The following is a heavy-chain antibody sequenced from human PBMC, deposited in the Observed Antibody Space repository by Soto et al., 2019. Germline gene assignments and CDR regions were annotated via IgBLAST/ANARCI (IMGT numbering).Heavy chain of an antibody. CDR2: IKHDGSEK. CDR3: ARLFVTVAGNRFDY. J-gene: IGHJ5*01. CDR1: GFTISSYW. V-gene: IGHV3-7*03. Sequence: GGSLRLSCAASGFTISSYWMSWVRQAPGKGLEWVADIKHDGSEKTYVGSLKGRFTISRDNARNSLYMQMNSLRAEDTAVYYCARLFVTVAGNRFDYWGQGTLVTVSS. D-gene: IGHD6-19*01.